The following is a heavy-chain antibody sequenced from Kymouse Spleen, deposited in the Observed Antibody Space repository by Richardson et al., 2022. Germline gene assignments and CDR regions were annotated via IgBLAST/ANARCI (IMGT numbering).Heavy chain of an antibody. CDR1: GFTFSSYG. V-gene: IGHV3-33*01. CDR3: ARDEGTGTTCDAFDI. Sequence: QVQLVESGGGVVQPGRSLRLSCAASGFTFSSYGMHWVRQAPGKGLEWVAVIWYDGSNKYYADSVKGRFTISRDNSKNTLYLQMNSLRAEDTAVYYCARDEGTGTTCDAFDIWGQGTMVTVSS. CDR2: IWYDGSNK. J-gene: IGHJ3*02. D-gene: IGHD1-7*01.